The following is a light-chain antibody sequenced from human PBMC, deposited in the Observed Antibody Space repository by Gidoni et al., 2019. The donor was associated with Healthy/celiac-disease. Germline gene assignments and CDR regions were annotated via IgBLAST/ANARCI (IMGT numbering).Light chain of an antibody. CDR3: MQSLPTLT. Sequence: DIVMAQSPLSLPVTLGAPASISCRSSQRLLHSNGYYYLYCYLQKPGQSPQLLIYLCSNRASGVPDRFSGSGSGTDFIPNISRVAAEYVGVYYCMQSLPTLTFGGGTKVEIK. V-gene: IGKV2-28*01. CDR2: LCS. J-gene: IGKJ4*01. CDR1: QRLLHSNGYYY.